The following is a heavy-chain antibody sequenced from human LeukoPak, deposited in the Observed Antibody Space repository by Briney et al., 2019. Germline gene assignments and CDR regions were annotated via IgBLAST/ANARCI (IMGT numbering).Heavy chain of an antibody. Sequence: GGSLRLSCTASGFTFGDYAMSWVRQAPGKGLEWVGFIRSKAYGGTTEYAASVKGRFTISRDGSKSIAYLQMNSLKTEDTAVYYCTCGLAYDFWSGYPFDYWGQGTLVTVSS. J-gene: IGHJ4*02. D-gene: IGHD3-3*01. CDR2: IRSKAYGGTT. CDR1: GFTFGDYA. V-gene: IGHV3-49*04. CDR3: TCGLAYDFWSGYPFDY.